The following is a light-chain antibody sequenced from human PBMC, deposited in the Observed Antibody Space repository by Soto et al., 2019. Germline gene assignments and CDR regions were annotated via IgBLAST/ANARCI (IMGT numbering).Light chain of an antibody. CDR2: DVN. CDR1: SSDIGGYDD. Sequence: QSVLTQPASVSGAPGQTITLSCTGTSSDIGGYDDVPWYQRLPGKAPKLIIYDVNNRPSGVANRFSGSKSGNSASLTISGLQAEDEADYYCTSYASGSCHVVFGGGTKVTVL. J-gene: IGLJ2*01. CDR3: TSYASGSCHVV. V-gene: IGLV2-14*01.